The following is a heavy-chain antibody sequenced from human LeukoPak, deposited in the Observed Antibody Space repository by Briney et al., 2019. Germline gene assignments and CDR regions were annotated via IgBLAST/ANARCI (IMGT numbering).Heavy chain of an antibody. CDR1: GYTFTSYY. J-gene: IGHJ4*02. CDR3: ARAVRLGELSLGF. D-gene: IGHD3-16*02. CDR2: INPSGGST. V-gene: IGHV1-46*01. Sequence: ASVKVSCKASGYTFTSYYMHWVRQAPGQGLEWMGIINPSGGSTSYAQKFQGRVTMTRDMSTSTVYMELSSLRSEDTAVYYCARAVRLGELSLGFWGQGTLVTVPS.